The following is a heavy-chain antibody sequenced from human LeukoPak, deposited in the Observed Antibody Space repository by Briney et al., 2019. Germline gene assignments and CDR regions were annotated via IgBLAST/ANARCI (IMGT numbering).Heavy chain of an antibody. CDR2: ISSSGRSI. V-gene: IGHV3-11*04. CDR1: GFTFSDYY. Sequence: PGGSLRLSCAASGFTFSDYYMSWVRQAPGKGLEWVSSISSSGRSIFYADSVRGRFTTSRDIAKNSLFLQMNSLRAEATAVYYCARTHGTLTGTGFDYWGQGTLVTVSS. D-gene: IGHD1-20*01. J-gene: IGHJ4*02. CDR3: ARTHGTLTGTGFDY.